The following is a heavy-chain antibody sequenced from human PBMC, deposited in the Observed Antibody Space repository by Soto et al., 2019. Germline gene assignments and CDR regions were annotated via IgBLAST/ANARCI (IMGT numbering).Heavy chain of an antibody. CDR1: GFTVSNAW. D-gene: IGHD3-10*01. V-gene: IGHV3-15*01. CDR3: TTFLPIWFGELLQYYFDY. J-gene: IGHJ4*02. Sequence: EVQLVESGGGLVKPGGSLRLSCAASGFTVSNAWMSRVRQAPGKGLEWVGRIKSKTDGGTTDYAAPVKGRFTISRDDSKNTLYLQMNSLKTEDTAVYYCTTFLPIWFGELLQYYFDYWGQGTLVTVSS. CDR2: IKSKTDGGTT.